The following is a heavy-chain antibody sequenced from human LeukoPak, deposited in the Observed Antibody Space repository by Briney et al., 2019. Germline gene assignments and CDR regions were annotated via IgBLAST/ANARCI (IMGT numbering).Heavy chain of an antibody. J-gene: IGHJ5*02. Sequence: MSSETLSLTCTVSGGSISSSSYYWGWIRQPPGKGLEWIGSIYYSGSTYYNPSLKSRVTISVDTSKNQFSLKLSSVTAADTAVYYCARGIVPAAQIYNWFDPWGQGTLVTVSS. CDR3: ARGIVPAAQIYNWFDP. CDR1: GGSISSSSYY. CDR2: IYYSGST. V-gene: IGHV4-39*07. D-gene: IGHD2-2*01.